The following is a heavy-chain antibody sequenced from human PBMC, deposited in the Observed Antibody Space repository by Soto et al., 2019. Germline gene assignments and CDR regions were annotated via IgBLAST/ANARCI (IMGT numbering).Heavy chain of an antibody. J-gene: IGHJ4*02. V-gene: IGHV3-23*01. CDR3: AKDISPGQGYRIFDY. CDR2: LSGSGDNT. CDR1: GFTFSSFA. Sequence: TGGSLRLSCVASGFTFSSFAMSWVRQAPGKGLEWVSLLSGSGDNTYYADSVKGRFTISRDNSKSTLYLQMNSLRAEDTAIYYYAKDISPGQGYRIFDYWGQGTQVTVSS. D-gene: IGHD5-18*01.